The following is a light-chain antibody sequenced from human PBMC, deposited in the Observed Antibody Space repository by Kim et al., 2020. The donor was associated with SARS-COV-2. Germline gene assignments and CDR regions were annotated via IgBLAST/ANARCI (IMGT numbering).Light chain of an antibody. CDR1: QSINIW. Sequence: ASAGDTVTITCRASQSINIWLAWYQKRRGKAPNLLIHKASTLESGVPPRFGGSGSGTEFTLTISSLQPDDFATYYCQQYDAYPLTFGGGTKVDIK. V-gene: IGKV1-5*03. CDR3: QQYDAYPLT. J-gene: IGKJ4*01. CDR2: KAS.